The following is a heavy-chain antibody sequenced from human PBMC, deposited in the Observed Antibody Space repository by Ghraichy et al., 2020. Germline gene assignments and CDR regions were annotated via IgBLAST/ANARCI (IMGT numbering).Heavy chain of an antibody. CDR1: GFTFSSYA. J-gene: IGHJ3*02. D-gene: IGHD2-15*01. CDR3: AKLHTCSGGSCYSGEVAFDI. V-gene: IGHV3-23*01. Sequence: GSLRLSCAASGFTFSSYAMSWVRQAPGKGLEWVSAISGSGGSTYYADSVKGRFTISRDNSKNTLYLQMNSLRAEDTAVYYCAKLHTCSGGSCYSGEVAFDIWGQGTMVTVSS. CDR2: ISGSGGST.